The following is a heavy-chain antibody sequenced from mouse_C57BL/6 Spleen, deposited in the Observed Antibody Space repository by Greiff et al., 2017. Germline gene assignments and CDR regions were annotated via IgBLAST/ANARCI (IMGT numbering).Heavy chain of an antibody. Sequence: EVQLQQSGPELVKPGASVKISCKASGYTFTDYYMNWVKQSHGKSLEWIGDINPNNGGTSYNQKFKGKATLTVDQSSITAYMELRSLTSEDSAVYYCARDYFAYWGQGTLVTVSA. V-gene: IGHV1-26*01. J-gene: IGHJ3*01. CDR2: INPNNGGT. D-gene: IGHD2-4*01. CDR3: ARDYFAY. CDR1: GYTFTDYY.